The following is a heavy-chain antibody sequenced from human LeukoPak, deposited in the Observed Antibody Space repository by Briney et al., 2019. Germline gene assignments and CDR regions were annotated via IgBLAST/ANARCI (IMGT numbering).Heavy chain of an antibody. CDR2: IFSDGNT. V-gene: IGHV3-66*01. J-gene: IGHJ5*02. CDR1: GFNFGSYS. CDR3: ARDHYGLTSYPNP. Sequence: PGGSLRLSCAASGFNFGSYSMTWVRQAPGKGLEWVSVIFSDGNTFYADSVKGRFTISRDNSKNTLYLQMNSLRAEDTAVYYCARDHYGLTSYPNPWGQGTLVTVSS. D-gene: IGHD3-10*01.